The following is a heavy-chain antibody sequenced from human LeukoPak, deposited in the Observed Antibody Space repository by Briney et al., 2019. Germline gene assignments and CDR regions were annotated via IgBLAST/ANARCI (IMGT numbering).Heavy chain of an antibody. J-gene: IGHJ4*02. CDR3: ATEITIFNAHFDY. D-gene: IGHD3-3*01. CDR2: FDPEDGET. V-gene: IGHV1-24*01. Sequence: GASVTVSFKVSGYTLTELSMHWVRQARGKGREWMGGFDPEDGETIYAQKFQGRVTMTEDTSTDTAYMELSSLRSEDTAVYYCATEITIFNAHFDYWGQGTLVTVSS. CDR1: GYTLTELS.